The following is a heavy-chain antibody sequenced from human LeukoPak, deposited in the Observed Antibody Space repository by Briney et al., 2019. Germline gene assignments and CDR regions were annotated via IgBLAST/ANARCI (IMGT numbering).Heavy chain of an antibody. V-gene: IGHV3-23*01. CDR3: AKGPERSDRGYSDY. Sequence: PGGSLRLSCAASGFTFRNYAMSWVCQAPGKGLEWVSGIDPSGTYTYYADSVKGRFTTSRDNSKNTLYLQLNSLRAEDTAAYYCAKGPERSDRGYSDYWGQGTLVTVSS. CDR1: GFTFRNYA. J-gene: IGHJ4*02. CDR2: IDPSGTYT. D-gene: IGHD1-14*01.